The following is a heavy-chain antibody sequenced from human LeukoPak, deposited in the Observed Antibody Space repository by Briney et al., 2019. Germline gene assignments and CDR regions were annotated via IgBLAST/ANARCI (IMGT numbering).Heavy chain of an antibody. CDR3: ARRGYSSGWYYFDF. Sequence: SETLSLTCTVSGGSISGYFWSWIRQSPGKGLEWIGYIYYSGSTHYNPSLKSRVTISVDTPKNQFSLKLSSVTAADTAVYYCARRGYSSGWYYFDFWGQGTQVTVSS. J-gene: IGHJ4*02. V-gene: IGHV4-59*08. D-gene: IGHD6-19*01. CDR2: IYYSGST. CDR1: GGSISGYF.